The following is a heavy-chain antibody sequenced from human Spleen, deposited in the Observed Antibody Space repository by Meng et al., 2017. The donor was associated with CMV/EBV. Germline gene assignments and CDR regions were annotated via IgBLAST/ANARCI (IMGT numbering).Heavy chain of an antibody. D-gene: IGHD1/OR15-1a*01. CDR1: GVSISSYS. CDR2: IYYGGST. CDR3: ARDYNWNNDWFDP. J-gene: IGHJ5*02. Sequence: SETLSLTCTVSGVSISSYSWSWIRQPPGKGLEWIGYIYYGGSTNYNPSFKSRVTVSVDTSKKQLSLKLSSVTAADTAVYYCARDYNWNNDWFDPWGQGTLVTVSS. V-gene: IGHV4-59*12.